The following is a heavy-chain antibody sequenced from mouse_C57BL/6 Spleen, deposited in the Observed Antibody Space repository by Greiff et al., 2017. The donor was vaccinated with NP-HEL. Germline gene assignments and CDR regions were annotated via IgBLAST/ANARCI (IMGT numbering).Heavy chain of an antibody. CDR2: ISYDGSN. CDR1: GYSITSGYY. CDR3: ARDITTVVAGYWYFDV. J-gene: IGHJ1*03. V-gene: IGHV3-6*01. D-gene: IGHD1-1*01. Sequence: ESGPGLVKPSQSLSLTCSVTGYSITSGYYWNWIRQFPGNKLEWMGYISYDGSNNYNPSLKNRISITRDTSKNQFFLKLNSVTTEDTATYYCARDITTVVAGYWYFDVWGTGTTVTVSS.